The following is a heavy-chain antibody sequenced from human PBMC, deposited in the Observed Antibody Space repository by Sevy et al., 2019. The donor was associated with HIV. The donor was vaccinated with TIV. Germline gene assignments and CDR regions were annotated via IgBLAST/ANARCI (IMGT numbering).Heavy chain of an antibody. D-gene: IGHD3-16*01. J-gene: IGHJ4*02. V-gene: IGHV3-66*01. CDR3: AGGFGSYDY. CDR2: IYGGGST. Sequence: GGSLRLSCAASGLTVSSNYMSWVRQAPGKGLEWVSVIYGGGSTNYADSVKGRFTSSRDNSKNTLYLQMNSLRAEDTAVYYCAGGFGSYDYSGQRALVTVSS. CDR1: GLTVSSNY.